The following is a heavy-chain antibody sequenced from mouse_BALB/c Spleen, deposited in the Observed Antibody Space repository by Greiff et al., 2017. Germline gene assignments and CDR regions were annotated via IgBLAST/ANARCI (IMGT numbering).Heavy chain of an antibody. V-gene: IGHV1S137*01. Sequence: QVQLQQSGAELVRPGVSVKISCKGSGYTFTDYAMHWVKQSHAKSLEWIGVISTYYGDASYNQKFKGKATMTVDKSSSTAYMELARLTSEDSAIYYCARDDDGTTQHGGCFDYWGQGTTLTVSS. CDR1: GYTFTDYA. CDR2: ISTYYGDA. J-gene: IGHJ2*01. CDR3: ARDDDGTTQHGGCFDY. D-gene: IGHD2-3*01.